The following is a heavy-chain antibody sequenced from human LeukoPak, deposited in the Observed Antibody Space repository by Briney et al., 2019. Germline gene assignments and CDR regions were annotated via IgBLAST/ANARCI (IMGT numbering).Heavy chain of an antibody. CDR2: INHSGST. J-gene: IGHJ4*02. V-gene: IGHV4-34*01. D-gene: IGHD3-3*01. Sequence: SETLSLTCAVYGGSFSGYYWSWIRQPPGKGLEWIGEINHSGSTNYNPSLKSRVTISVDTSKNQFSLKLSSVTAADTAVYYCXXXXXPXXXFGVVTTPYTHYFDYWGQGTLVTVSS. CDR3: XXXXXPXXXFGVVTTPYTHYFDY. CDR1: GGSFSGYY.